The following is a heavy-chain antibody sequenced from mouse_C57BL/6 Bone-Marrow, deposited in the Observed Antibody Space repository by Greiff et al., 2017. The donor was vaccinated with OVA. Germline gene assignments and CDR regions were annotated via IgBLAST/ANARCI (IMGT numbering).Heavy chain of an antibody. D-gene: IGHD2-4*01. Sequence: EVQLQQSGPELVKPGASVKISCKASGYTFTDYYMNWVKQSHGKSLEWIGDINPNNGGTSYNQKFKGKATLTVDKSSSTAYMELRSLTSEDSAVYYCARDYEYDEAYYAMDYWGQGTSVTVSS. CDR1: GYTFTDYY. CDR3: ARDYEYDEAYYAMDY. CDR2: INPNNGGT. V-gene: IGHV1-26*01. J-gene: IGHJ4*01.